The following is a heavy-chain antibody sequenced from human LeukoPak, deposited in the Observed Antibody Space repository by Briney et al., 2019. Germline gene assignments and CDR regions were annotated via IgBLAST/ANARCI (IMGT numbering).Heavy chain of an antibody. D-gene: IGHD3-10*01. V-gene: IGHV3-30*12. CDR2: ISYDGSNK. Sequence: PGRSLRLSCAASGFTFSHYGMVWVRQAPGKGLEWVAVISYDGSNKYYADSVKGRFTISRDNAKNLLHLQMNSLRAEDTAVYYCARMRFGELIDIWGQGTMVTVSS. CDR1: GFTFSHYG. CDR3: ARMRFGELIDI. J-gene: IGHJ3*02.